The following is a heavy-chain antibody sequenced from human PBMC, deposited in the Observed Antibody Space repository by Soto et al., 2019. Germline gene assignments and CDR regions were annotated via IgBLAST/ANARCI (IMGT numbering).Heavy chain of an antibody. J-gene: IGHJ4*02. Sequence: ASVKVSCKVSGYTFTSYAMHWVRQAPGQRLEWMGWINAGNGNTKYSQKFQGRVTITRDTSASTAYMELSSLRSEDTAVYYCARGWGYCSGGSCHDYWGKGTLVTVSS. CDR1: GYTFTSYA. D-gene: IGHD2-15*01. CDR2: INAGNGNT. V-gene: IGHV1-3*01. CDR3: ARGWGYCSGGSCHDY.